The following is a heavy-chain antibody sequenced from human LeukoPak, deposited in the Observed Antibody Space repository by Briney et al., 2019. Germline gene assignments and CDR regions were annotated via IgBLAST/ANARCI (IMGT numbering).Heavy chain of an antibody. D-gene: IGHD3-22*01. Sequence: ASVKVSCKASGYTFTGYYMHWVRQAPGQGLEWMGWINPNSGGTNYAQKFQGRVTMTRDTSISIAYMELSRLRSDDTAVYYCARVCDSSGYYALGWFDPWGQGTLVTVSS. CDR1: GYTFTGYY. CDR2: INPNSGGT. CDR3: ARVCDSSGYYALGWFDP. V-gene: IGHV1-2*02. J-gene: IGHJ5*02.